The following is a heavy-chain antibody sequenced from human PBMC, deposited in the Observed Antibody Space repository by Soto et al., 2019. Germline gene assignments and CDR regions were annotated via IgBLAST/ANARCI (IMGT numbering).Heavy chain of an antibody. J-gene: IGHJ6*02. CDR3: ARDRYSSGWLVGPEYYYYYGMDV. Sequence: ASVKVSCKASGYTFTSYGISWVRQAPGQGLEWMGWISAYNGNTNYAQKLQGRVTMTTDTSTSTAYMELRSLRSDDTAVYYCARDRYSSGWLVGPEYYYYYGMDVWGQGTTVTVSS. CDR1: GYTFTSYG. CDR2: ISAYNGNT. D-gene: IGHD6-19*01. V-gene: IGHV1-18*04.